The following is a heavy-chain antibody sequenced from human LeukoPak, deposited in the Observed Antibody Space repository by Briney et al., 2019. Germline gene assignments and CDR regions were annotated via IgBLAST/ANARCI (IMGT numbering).Heavy chain of an antibody. V-gene: IGHV3-23*01. CDR3: ARRGKAAVDTEYYFDY. CDR2: ISGSGVST. CDR1: GFTFSTYA. J-gene: IGHJ4*02. D-gene: IGHD6-13*01. Sequence: GGSLRLSCAASGFTFSTYAMSWVRQVPGKGLEWVSTISGSGVSTYYADSVKGRFTISRDNAKNSLYLQMNSLRAEDTAVYYCARRGKAAVDTEYYFDYWGQGTLVTVSS.